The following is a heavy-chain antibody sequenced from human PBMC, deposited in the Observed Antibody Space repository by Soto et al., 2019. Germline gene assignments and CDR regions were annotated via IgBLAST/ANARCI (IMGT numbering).Heavy chain of an antibody. Sequence: EVQLVESGGGLVQPGGSLRLSCAASGFTFEDYAMHWVRQTPGKGLEWVSGITWNGVAMGYAASVQGRFTISRDDAQNSLLLRMKSLRTVHAVLYYCATSFVPMRTLYQCMDVWGKGNTVTVSS. J-gene: IGHJ6*03. CDR2: ITWNGVAM. CDR1: GFTFEDYA. V-gene: IGHV3-9*01. CDR3: ATSFVPMRTLYQCMDV. D-gene: IGHD2-2*01.